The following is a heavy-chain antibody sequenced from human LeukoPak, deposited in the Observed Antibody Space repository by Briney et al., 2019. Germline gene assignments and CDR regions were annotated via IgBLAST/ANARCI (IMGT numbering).Heavy chain of an antibody. CDR2: INHSGST. V-gene: IGHV4-34*01. CDR3: ARDMGYSYGSFDY. D-gene: IGHD5-18*01. Sequence: SETLSLTCAVYGGSFSGYYWSWIRQPPGKGLEWIGEINHSGSTYYNPSLKSRVTISVDTSKNQFSLKLSSVTAADTAVYYCARDMGYSYGSFDYWGQGTLVTVSS. J-gene: IGHJ4*02. CDR1: GGSFSGYY.